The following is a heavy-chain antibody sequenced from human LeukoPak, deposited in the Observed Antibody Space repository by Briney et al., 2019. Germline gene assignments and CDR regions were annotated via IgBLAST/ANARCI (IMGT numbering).Heavy chain of an antibody. J-gene: IGHJ4*02. Sequence: GGSLRLSCAASGLTFSSYVMHWVRQTPGKGLEWVAILSSDGVDKRYAYSVQGRFTVSRDNFKNTLYLQMNSLRTEDTAVYYCARDPGTIFDVLNYHFDNWGQGTLVTVSS. V-gene: IGHV3-30-3*01. CDR2: LSSDGVDK. D-gene: IGHD3-3*01. CDR1: GLTFSSYV. CDR3: ARDPGTIFDVLNYHFDN.